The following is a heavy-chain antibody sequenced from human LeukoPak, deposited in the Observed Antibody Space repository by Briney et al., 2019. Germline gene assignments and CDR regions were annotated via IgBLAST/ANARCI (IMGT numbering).Heavy chain of an antibody. D-gene: IGHD1-26*01. Sequence: PGGSLRLSCAASGFTFRSYSMNWGRQAPGKGLEGVSSINSSSSYIYYADSLKGRFTISRDNAKNSLYLQMNSLRAEDTAVYYCARGIGSLAFDYWGQGTLVTVSS. J-gene: IGHJ4*02. CDR3: ARGIGSLAFDY. CDR1: GFTFRSYS. CDR2: INSSSSYI. V-gene: IGHV3-21*01.